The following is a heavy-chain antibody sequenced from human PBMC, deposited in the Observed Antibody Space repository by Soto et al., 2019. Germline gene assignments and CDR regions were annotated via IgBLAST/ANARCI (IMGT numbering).Heavy chain of an antibody. CDR1: GYTFTSYY. J-gene: IGHJ6*02. V-gene: IGHV1-46*01. D-gene: IGHD3-3*01. CDR2: INPSGGST. CDR3: ARGESITIFGVVIPYYYGMDV. Sequence: QVQLVQSGAEVKKPGASVKVSCKASGYTFTSYYMHWVRQAPGQGLEWMGIINPSGGSTSYAQKFQGRVTMTRDTSTSTVYMELSSLRSEDTAVYYCARGESITIFGVVIPYYYGMDVWGQGTTVTVSS.